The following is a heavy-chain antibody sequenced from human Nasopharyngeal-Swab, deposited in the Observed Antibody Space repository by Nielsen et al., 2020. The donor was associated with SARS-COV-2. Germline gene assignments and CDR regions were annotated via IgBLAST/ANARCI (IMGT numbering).Heavy chain of an antibody. V-gene: IGHV3-30-3*01. D-gene: IGHD3-22*01. J-gene: IGHJ6*02. CDR2: ISYDGSNK. CDR3: ARTDSSGYYPVTYYYYGMDV. Sequence: VRQAPGKGLEWVAVISYDGSNKYYADSVKGRFTISRDNSKNTLYLQMNSLRAEDTAVYNCARTDSSGYYPVTYYYYGMDVWGQGTTVTVSS.